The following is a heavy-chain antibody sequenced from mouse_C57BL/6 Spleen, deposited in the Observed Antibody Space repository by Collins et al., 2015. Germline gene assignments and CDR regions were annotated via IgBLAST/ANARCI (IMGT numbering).Heavy chain of an antibody. CDR1: FNIKDDY. D-gene: IGHD1-2*01. CDR2: IDPENGDT. J-gene: IGHJ1*03. Sequence: FNIKDDYMHWVKQRPEQGLEWIGWIDPENGDTEYASKFQGKATITADTSSNTAYLQLSSLTSEDTAVYYCSSHYVWGTGTTVTVSS. V-gene: IGHV14-4*01. CDR3: SSHYV.